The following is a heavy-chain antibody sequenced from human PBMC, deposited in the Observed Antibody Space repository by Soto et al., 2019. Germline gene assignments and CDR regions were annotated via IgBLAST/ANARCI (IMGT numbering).Heavy chain of an antibody. CDR3: ATELIAKYGMDV. D-gene: IGHD2-21*01. Sequence: EVQLVESGGGLVQPGGSLRLSCAASGFTVSGNSVPWFRQAPGKGLEWVSVIYTDDNIYYADSVTGRFTISRDNSKNTFYLQMNRLRVEDTAVYYCATELIAKYGMDVWGQGTTVTVSS. J-gene: IGHJ6*02. V-gene: IGHV3-53*01. CDR1: GFTVSGNS. CDR2: IYTDDNI.